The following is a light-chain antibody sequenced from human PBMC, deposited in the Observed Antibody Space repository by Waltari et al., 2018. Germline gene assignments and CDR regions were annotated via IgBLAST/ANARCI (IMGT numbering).Light chain of an antibody. V-gene: IGKV1-5*03. Sequence: DIQMTQSPSTVSASVGEGVTIPCRASQTVGDWLAWYQQKPGKAPKLLIYKASTLQNGVPSRFSGSGSGSEFTLTISSLQPDDVAIYYCQQYNTFSSFGQGTRLEL. J-gene: IGKJ2*01. CDR3: QQYNTFSS. CDR1: QTVGDW. CDR2: KAS.